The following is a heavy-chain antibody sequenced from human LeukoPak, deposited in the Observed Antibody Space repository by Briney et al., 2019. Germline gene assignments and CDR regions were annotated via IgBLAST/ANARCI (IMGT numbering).Heavy chain of an antibody. CDR1: GDSLSSHY. CDR3: ARNVGWYSHDT. D-gene: IGHD6-19*01. CDR2: IYGSGST. J-gene: IGHJ5*02. V-gene: IGHV4-59*08. Sequence: SETLSLTCTVSGDSLSSHYWSWIRQPPGKGLEWIGYIYGSGSTHSDPSLRSRITISEDTSKNQFSLKLISVTAAVTAVYYCARNVGWYSHDTWGEGTLVTVSS.